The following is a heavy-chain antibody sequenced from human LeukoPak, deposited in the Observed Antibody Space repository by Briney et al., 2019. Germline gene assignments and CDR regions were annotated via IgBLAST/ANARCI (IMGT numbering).Heavy chain of an antibody. J-gene: IGHJ4*02. V-gene: IGHV4-31*03. Sequence: SQTLSLTCTVSGGSISSGGYYWSWIRQHPGKGLEWIGYIYPTGITFYNPSLKSRVTISVDTSKNQFSVNLRSVTAADTAVYYCARSPLEAAVGLVDYWGQGTLDTVSS. CDR3: ARSPLEAAVGLVDY. CDR1: GGSISSGGYY. CDR2: IYPTGIT. D-gene: IGHD1-26*01.